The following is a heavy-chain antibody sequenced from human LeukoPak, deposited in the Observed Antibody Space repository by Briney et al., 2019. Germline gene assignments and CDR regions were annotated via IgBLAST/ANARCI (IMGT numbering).Heavy chain of an antibody. CDR3: TRDPRVLDY. Sequence: PGGSLRLSCEASGFTFSDYYMTWMRQAPGKGLEWVSYISGSGTDILYADSVKGRFTMSRDNAKNSLYLQMNSLRTEDTAMYYCTRDPRVLDYWGQGTLVTVSS. V-gene: IGHV3-11*04. CDR1: GFTFSDYY. D-gene: IGHD3-10*01. J-gene: IGHJ4*02. CDR2: ISGSGTDI.